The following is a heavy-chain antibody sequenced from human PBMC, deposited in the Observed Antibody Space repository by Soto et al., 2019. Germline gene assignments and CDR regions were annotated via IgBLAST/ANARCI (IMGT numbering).Heavy chain of an antibody. D-gene: IGHD5-12*01. CDR3: ARKGDGYNYWFVL. CDR2: IIPIFGTA. V-gene: IGHV1-69*01. J-gene: IGHJ5*02. CDR1: GGTFSSYA. Sequence: QVQLVQSGAEVKKPGSSVKVSCKASGGTFSSYAISWVRQAPGQGLEWTGGIIPIFGTANYAQKFQGRGTITADESTSAAYTELSSLRTEDAAVYYCARKGDGYNYWFVLWGQGTLVTVSS.